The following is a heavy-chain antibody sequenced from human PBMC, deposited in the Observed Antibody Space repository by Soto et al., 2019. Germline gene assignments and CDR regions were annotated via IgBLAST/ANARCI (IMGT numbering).Heavy chain of an antibody. D-gene: IGHD3-10*01. Sequence: ASVKVSCKASGYTFTSYDIHWVRQAPGQGLESMGWISTSNAHTNYALNLQGRVTMTTDTSTITAYPELRSPTPDDTAVYYRARDYHYGGLDPWGQGTLVTVSS. CDR3: ARDYHYGGLDP. CDR1: GYTFTSYD. J-gene: IGHJ5*02. V-gene: IGHV1-18*01. CDR2: ISTSNAHT.